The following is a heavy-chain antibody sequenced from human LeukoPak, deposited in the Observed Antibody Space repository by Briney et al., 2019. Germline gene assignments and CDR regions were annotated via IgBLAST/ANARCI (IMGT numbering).Heavy chain of an antibody. V-gene: IGHV4-39*01. CDR2: IYYSGST. Sequence: SETLSLTCTVSGGSISSSSYYWGWIRQPPGKGLEWIASIYYSGSTYYNPSPKSRVTISVDTSKNQFSLKLTSVTAADTAVYYCARLDSSGWYLGRLDVWGQGTTVTVSS. D-gene: IGHD6-19*01. J-gene: IGHJ6*02. CDR1: GGSISSSSYY. CDR3: ARLDSSGWYLGRLDV.